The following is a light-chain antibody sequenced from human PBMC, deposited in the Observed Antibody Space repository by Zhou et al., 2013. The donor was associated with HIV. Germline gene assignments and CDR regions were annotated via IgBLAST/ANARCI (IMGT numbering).Light chain of an antibody. Sequence: DIQMTQSPSTLSASVGDRVTITCRASQSISSWLAWYQQKPGKAPKLLIYSASNLQSGVPSRFSGSGSGTEFTLTISSLQLEDFATYYCLQHNSIPQTFGQGTKVEIK. CDR2: SAS. J-gene: IGKJ1*01. CDR1: QSISSW. CDR3: LQHNSIPQT. V-gene: IGKV1-5*01.